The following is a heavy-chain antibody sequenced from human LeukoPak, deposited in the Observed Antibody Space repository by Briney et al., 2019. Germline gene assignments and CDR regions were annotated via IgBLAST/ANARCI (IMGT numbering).Heavy chain of an antibody. D-gene: IGHD3-16*01. CDR2: LNPSRGTT. Sequence: ASVTFSFQSSGYNFINYHIQWVRQAPGQGLEWMGLLNPSRGTTAYAPKFQGRVTMTRDTSSNTVYMELRGLRSDDTAIYYCARDATRGIGGSYDLDFWGQGSLVSVCS. CDR3: ARDATRGIGGSYDLDF. CDR1: GYNFINYH. V-gene: IGHV1-46*01. J-gene: IGHJ4*02.